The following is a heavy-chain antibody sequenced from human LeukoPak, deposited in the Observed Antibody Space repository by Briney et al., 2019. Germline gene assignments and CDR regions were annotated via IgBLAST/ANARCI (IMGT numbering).Heavy chain of an antibody. CDR2: ISAYNGNT. D-gene: IGHD3-22*01. CDR3: AIDRRYYYDNSGYYLDY. CDR1: GYTFTSYG. V-gene: IGHV1-18*01. Sequence: ASVKVSCKASGYTFTSYGISWVRQAPGQGLEWMGWISAYNGNTNYAQKLQGRVTMTTDTSTSTAYMELRSLRSDDTAVYYCAIDRRYYYDNSGYYLDYWGQGTLVTVSS. J-gene: IGHJ4*02.